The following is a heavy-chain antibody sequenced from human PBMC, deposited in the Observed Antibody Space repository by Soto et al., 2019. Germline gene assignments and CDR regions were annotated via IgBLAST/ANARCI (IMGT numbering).Heavy chain of an antibody. CDR2: IYYSGST. CDR1: GGSISSYY. D-gene: IGHD6-19*01. J-gene: IGHJ4*02. Sequence: SETLSLTCTVSGGSISSYYWSWIRQPPGKGLEWIGYIYYSGSTNYNPSLKSRVTISVDTSKNQFSLRLNSVTAADTAVYYCARQGYSSGYYYFDYWGQGTLVTVS. V-gene: IGHV4-59*08. CDR3: ARQGYSSGYYYFDY.